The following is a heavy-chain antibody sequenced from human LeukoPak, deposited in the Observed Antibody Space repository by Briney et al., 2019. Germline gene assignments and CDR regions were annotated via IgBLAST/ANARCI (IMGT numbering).Heavy chain of an antibody. CDR1: GYSISSGYY. J-gene: IGHJ6*03. Sequence: SETLSLTCAVSGYSISSGYYWGWIRQPPGKGLEWIGSMYHSGSTYYNPSLKSRVTISVDTSKNQFSLKLSSVTAADTAVYYCATGLTYYDFWSGHHPGSYYMDVWGKGTTVTVSS. D-gene: IGHD3-3*01. CDR3: ATGLTYYDFWSGHHPGSYYMDV. CDR2: MYHSGST. V-gene: IGHV4-38-2*01.